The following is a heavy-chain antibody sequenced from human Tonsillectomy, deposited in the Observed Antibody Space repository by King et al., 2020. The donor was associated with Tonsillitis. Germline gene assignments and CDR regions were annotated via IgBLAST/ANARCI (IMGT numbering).Heavy chain of an antibody. V-gene: IGHV3-30-3*01. CDR3: ARDRLLWFGDPTPQFDP. D-gene: IGHD3-10*01. CDR2: ISYDGSNK. Sequence: VQLVESGGGVVQPGRSLRLSCAASGFTFSSYAMHWVRQAPGKGLEWVAVISYDGSNKYYADSVKGRFTISRDNSKSTLYLQMSSLRAEDTAVYYCARDRLLWFGDPTPQFDPWGQGTLVTVSS. J-gene: IGHJ5*02. CDR1: GFTFSSYA.